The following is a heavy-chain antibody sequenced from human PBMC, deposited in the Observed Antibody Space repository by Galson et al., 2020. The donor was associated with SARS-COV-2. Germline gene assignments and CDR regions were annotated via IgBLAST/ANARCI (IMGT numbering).Heavy chain of an antibody. Sequence: SETLSLTCTVSGGSISSSNYYWGWVRQPPGEGLEWIGSIYYTESNYYNPSLTRRVTMSVDTSRNHFSLKLSSVTAADTAVYYCARQILTGYYSFYYFDFWGQGTLVTVSS. CDR3: ARQILTGYYSFYYFDF. V-gene: IGHV4-39*01. CDR2: IYYTESN. J-gene: IGHJ4*02. CDR1: GGSISSSNYY. D-gene: IGHD3-9*01.